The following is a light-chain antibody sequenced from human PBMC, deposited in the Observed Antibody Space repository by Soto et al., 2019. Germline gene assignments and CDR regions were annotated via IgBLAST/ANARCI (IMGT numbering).Light chain of an antibody. Sequence: DIPMTQSPSSLSASVGERVTLNCRASQSVSGYLNWYQQRPGSAPKLLIYVTAGLQSGVPSRFRGSGSGTDYTLTISSLQPEDFATYYCQQSYSSPPTFGQGTKL. CDR1: QSVSGY. CDR2: VTA. CDR3: QQSYSSPPT. V-gene: IGKV1-39*01. J-gene: IGKJ2*01.